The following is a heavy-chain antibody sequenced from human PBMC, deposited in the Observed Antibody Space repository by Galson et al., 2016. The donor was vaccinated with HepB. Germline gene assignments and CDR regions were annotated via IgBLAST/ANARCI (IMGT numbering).Heavy chain of an antibody. V-gene: IGHV1-69*04. Sequence: SVKVSCKASGGTFSSYAISWVRQAPGQGLEWMGRIIPILGVANYAQIFQGRITITADKSTTTAYMELSSLKSEDTAVYYCARRTTVTTSGDNWFDPWGQGTTVTVS. CDR3: ARRTTVTTSGDNWFDP. D-gene: IGHD4-17*01. J-gene: IGHJ5*01. CDR1: GGTFSSYA. CDR2: IIPILGVA.